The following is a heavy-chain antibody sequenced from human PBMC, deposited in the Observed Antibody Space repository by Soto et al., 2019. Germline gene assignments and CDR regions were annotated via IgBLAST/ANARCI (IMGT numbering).Heavy chain of an antibody. CDR1: GYSFTDYH. Sequence: QVQLVQSGAEVKKPGASVRVSCKASGYSFTDYHIHWVRHAPGQGLEWLGRINPKSGGTSTAQKFQGWVTMTRDRSISTVYMELTRLRSDETAVYFCARGHATDCSNGVCSFFYNHEMDVWGQGTTVTVSS. CDR3: ARGHATDCSNGVCSFFYNHEMDV. CDR2: INPKSGGT. J-gene: IGHJ6*02. D-gene: IGHD2-8*01. V-gene: IGHV1-2*04.